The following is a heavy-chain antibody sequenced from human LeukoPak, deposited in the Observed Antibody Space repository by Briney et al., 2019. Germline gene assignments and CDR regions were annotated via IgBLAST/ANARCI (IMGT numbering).Heavy chain of an antibody. D-gene: IGHD2-15*01. CDR2: INPNSGGT. V-gene: IGHV1-2*02. Sequence: ASVKVSCKASGYTFTGYYMHWVRQAPGQGLEWMGWINPNSGGTNYAQKFQGRVTMTRDTSISTAYMELSRLRSDDRAVYYCARVRGLGYRSGGSCDGAFDIWGQGTMVTVSS. CDR1: GYTFTGYY. J-gene: IGHJ3*02. CDR3: ARVRGLGYRSGGSCDGAFDI.